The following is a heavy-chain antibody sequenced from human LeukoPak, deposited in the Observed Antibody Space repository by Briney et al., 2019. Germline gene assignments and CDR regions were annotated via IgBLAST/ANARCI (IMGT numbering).Heavy chain of an antibody. CDR1: GYTFTGYY. D-gene: IGHD3-10*01. J-gene: IGHJ4*02. V-gene: IGHV1-2*02. Sequence: GASVKVSCKASGYTFTGYYMHWVRQAPGQGLEWMGWINPNSGGTNYAQKFQGRVTVTRDTSISTAYMELSRLTSDDTAVYYCARADGLGSYYNLDYWGQGTLVTVSS. CDR2: INPNSGGT. CDR3: ARADGLGSYYNLDY.